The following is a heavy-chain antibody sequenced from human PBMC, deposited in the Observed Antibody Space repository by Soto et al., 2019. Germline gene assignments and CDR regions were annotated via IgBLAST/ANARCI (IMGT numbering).Heavy chain of an antibody. CDR3: ARGPKITMIVVVTPLDY. Sequence: ASVKVSCKASGYTFTSYDINWVRQAPGQGLEWMGWINPNSGGTNYAQKFQGWVTMTRDTSISTAYMELSRLRSDDTAVYYCARGPKITMIVVVTPLDYWGQGTLVTVSS. CDR2: INPNSGGT. V-gene: IGHV1-2*04. CDR1: GYTFTSYD. J-gene: IGHJ4*02. D-gene: IGHD3-22*01.